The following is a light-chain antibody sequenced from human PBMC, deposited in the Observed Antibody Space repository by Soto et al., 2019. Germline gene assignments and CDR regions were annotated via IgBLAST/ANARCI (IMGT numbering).Light chain of an antibody. CDR2: DDI. V-gene: IGLV3-21*02. Sequence: SYVLTQPPSVSVAPGQTARIPCGGNSIGTKSVHWYQQRPGQAPVLVVYDDIDRPSGIPERFSGSNSGNAATLTISRVEAGDEAVYYCQVWDSASDHPYVVFGGGTKVTVL. J-gene: IGLJ2*01. CDR1: SIGTKS. CDR3: QVWDSASDHPYVV.